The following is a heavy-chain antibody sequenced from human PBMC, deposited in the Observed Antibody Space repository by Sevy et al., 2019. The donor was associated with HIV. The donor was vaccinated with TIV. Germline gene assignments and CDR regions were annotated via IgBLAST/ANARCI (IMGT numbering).Heavy chain of an antibody. V-gene: IGHV3-30-3*01. CDR3: ARDLSCSGGSCYYGGGY. CDR1: GFTFSSYA. J-gene: IGHJ4*02. Sequence: GGSLRLSCAASGFTFSSYAMHWVRQAPGKGLEWVAVISYDGSNKHYADSVKGRFTISRDNSKNTLYLQMNSLRAEDTAVYYCARDLSCSGGSCYYGGGYWGQGTLVTVSS. D-gene: IGHD2-15*01. CDR2: ISYDGSNK.